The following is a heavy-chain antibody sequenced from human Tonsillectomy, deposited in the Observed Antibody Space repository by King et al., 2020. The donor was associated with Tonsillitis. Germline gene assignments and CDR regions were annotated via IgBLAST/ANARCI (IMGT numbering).Heavy chain of an antibody. V-gene: IGHV3-33*05. CDR2: ISYDGSNK. D-gene: IGHD5-24*01. CDR3: ARDRDGYIFDY. J-gene: IGHJ4*02. CDR1: GFTFSSYD. Sequence: VQLVESGGGVVQPGRSLRLSCAASGFTFSSYDMHWVRQAPGKGLEWVAVISYDGSNKYYADSVQGRFTISRDNSKNTRYLQMHSLRAEDTAVYYCARDRDGYIFDYWGQGTLVTVSS.